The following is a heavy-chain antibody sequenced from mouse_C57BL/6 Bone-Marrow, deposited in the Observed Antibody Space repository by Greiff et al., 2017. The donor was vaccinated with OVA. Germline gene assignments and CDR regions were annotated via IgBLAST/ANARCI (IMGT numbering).Heavy chain of an antibody. CDR3: VPGGAWFAY. CDR1: GFSFNTYA. Sequence: VQLKESGGGLVQPKGSLKLSCAASGFSFNTYAMNWVRQAPGKGLEWVARIRSKSNNYATYYADSVKDRFTISRDDSESMLYLQMNNLKTEDTAMYYCVPGGAWFAYWGQGTLVTVSA. J-gene: IGHJ3*01. CDR2: IRSKSNNYAT. D-gene: IGHD4-1*01. V-gene: IGHV10-1*01.